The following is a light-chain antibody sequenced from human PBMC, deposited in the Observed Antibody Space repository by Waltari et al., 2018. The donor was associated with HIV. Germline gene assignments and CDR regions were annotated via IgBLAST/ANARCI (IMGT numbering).Light chain of an antibody. Sequence: QSVLTQPPSVSAAPGQKVTISCSGSSSNIGNNYVSWYQQLPGTAPKLLIYDNNKRPSVIPDRFSGSKSGTPATLGITGLQTGDEADYYCGTWDSSLGVVFGGGTKLTVL. V-gene: IGLV1-51*01. CDR3: GTWDSSLGVV. CDR1: SSNIGNNY. J-gene: IGLJ2*01. CDR2: DNN.